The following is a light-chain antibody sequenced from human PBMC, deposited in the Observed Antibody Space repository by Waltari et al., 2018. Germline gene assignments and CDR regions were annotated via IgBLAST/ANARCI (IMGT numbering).Light chain of an antibody. V-gene: IGKV3-20*01. Sequence: EIVLTQSPGTLSLSPGERATLSCRASQSVSSSYFAWYQQKPGQAPRLLIYGASTRAPGVPDRFSGSGSGTDFTLTISRLETEDFAVYYCQQYGTSLFTFGQGTKLEIK. CDR2: GAS. CDR3: QQYGTSLFT. CDR1: QSVSSSY. J-gene: IGKJ2*01.